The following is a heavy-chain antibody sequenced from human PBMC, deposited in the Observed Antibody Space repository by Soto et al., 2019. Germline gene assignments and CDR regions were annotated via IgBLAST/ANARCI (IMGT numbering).Heavy chain of an antibody. V-gene: IGHV3-74*01. Sequence: GGSLRLSCAASGFTFSSYWMHWVRQAPGKGLVWVSRINSDGSSTSYADSVKGRFTISRDNAKNTLYLQMNSLRAEDTAVYYCAREGPTIFGVAIAYYYYGMDVWGQGTTVTVSS. D-gene: IGHD3-3*01. CDR3: AREGPTIFGVAIAYYYYGMDV. CDR2: INSDGSST. CDR1: GFTFSSYW. J-gene: IGHJ6*02.